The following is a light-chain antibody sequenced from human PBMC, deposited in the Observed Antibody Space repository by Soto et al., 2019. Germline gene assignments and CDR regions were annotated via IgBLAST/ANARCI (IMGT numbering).Light chain of an antibody. CDR1: SSDVGVYNY. J-gene: IGLJ1*01. V-gene: IGLV2-14*01. CDR3: SSYTTNSTRV. CDR2: EVS. Sequence: QCALTEPASVSGSPGQSITISCTGTSSDVGVYNYVSWYQQHPGKAPKLLIYEVSNRPSGVSHRFSGSKSGNTASLTISGLQAEDEADYYCSSYTTNSTRVFGTGTKVTVL.